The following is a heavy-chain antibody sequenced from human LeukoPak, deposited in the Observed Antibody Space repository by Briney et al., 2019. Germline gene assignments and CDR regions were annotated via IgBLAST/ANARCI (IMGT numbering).Heavy chain of an antibody. D-gene: IGHD1-1*01. V-gene: IGHV1-46*01. CDR1: GYTFTIYY. CDR2: FNPSGDTT. CDR3: ATTKARLQLPSYYYGMDV. Sequence: GASVKVSCKASGYTFTIYYMHWVRQAPGQGLEWLGIFNPSGDTTSYAQKFQGRVTMTRDTSTSTFYMELSSLRSEETAVYYCATTKARLQLPSYYYGMDVWGQGTTVTVSS. J-gene: IGHJ6*02.